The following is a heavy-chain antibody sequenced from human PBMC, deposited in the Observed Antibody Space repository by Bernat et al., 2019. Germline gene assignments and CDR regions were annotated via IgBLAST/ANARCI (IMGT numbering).Heavy chain of an antibody. CDR1: GYTFTSYG. J-gene: IGHJ5*02. CDR2: ISAYNGNT. Sequence: QVQLVQSGAEVKKPGASVKVSCKASGYTFTSYGISWVRQAPGQGLEWMGWISAYNGNTNYAQKLQGRVTMTTDTSTSTAYMELRSLRSDDTAVYYCARSRYYYGSGSYSDWFDPWGQGTLVTVSS. D-gene: IGHD3-10*01. CDR3: ARSRYYYGSGSYSDWFDP. V-gene: IGHV1-18*01.